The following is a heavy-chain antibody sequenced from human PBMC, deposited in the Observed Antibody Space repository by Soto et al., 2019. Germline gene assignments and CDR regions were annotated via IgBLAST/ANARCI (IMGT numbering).Heavy chain of an antibody. CDR1: GFTFSNAW. Sequence: EVQLVESGGGLVKPGGSLRLSCAASGFTFSNAWMNWVRQAPGKGLEWVGRIKSKSDGGTTDYAAPVKGRFTISRLDSKNTLYLQMNSLKTEDTAVYYCTTPGQWRGAGGKDSWGQGTLVTVSS. J-gene: IGHJ4*02. D-gene: IGHD6-19*01. CDR3: TTPGQWRGAGGKDS. CDR2: IKSKSDGGTT. V-gene: IGHV3-15*01.